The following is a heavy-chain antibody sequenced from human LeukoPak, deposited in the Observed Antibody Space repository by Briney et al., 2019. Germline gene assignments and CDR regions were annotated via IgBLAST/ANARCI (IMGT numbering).Heavy chain of an antibody. CDR1: GFTFSTFA. CDR3: ATYRQVLLPFES. J-gene: IGHJ4*02. D-gene: IGHD5-18*01. CDR2: IFPSGGEI. Sequence: AGGSLRLSCAASGFTFSTFAMIWVRQPPGKGLEWVSSIFPSGGEIHYADSVRGRFTIFRDNSKSILSLQMNSLRAEDTAIYYCATYRQVLLPFESGGQGTLVTVSS. V-gene: IGHV3-23*01.